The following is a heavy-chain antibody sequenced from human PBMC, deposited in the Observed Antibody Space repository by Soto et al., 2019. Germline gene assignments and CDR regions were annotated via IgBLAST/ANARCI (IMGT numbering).Heavy chain of an antibody. D-gene: IGHD2-2*01. V-gene: IGHV1-2*02. CDR1: GYTFTGNY. J-gene: IGHJ4*02. CDR2: INPTSGGT. CDR3: ARGYCSNNGCSHSFDY. Sequence: ASVKVSCKASGYTFTGNYLHWVRQAPGEGLKWMALINPTSGGTNYAQKFQGRVTVTWDTSISTAYMELNILRSDDAAIYYCARGYCSNNGCSHSFDYWGQGTLVTVSS.